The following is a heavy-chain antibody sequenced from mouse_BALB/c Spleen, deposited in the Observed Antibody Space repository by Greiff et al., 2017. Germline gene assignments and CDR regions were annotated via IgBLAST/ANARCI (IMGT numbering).Heavy chain of an antibody. D-gene: IGHD1-1*02. CDR1: GFTFSSYG. V-gene: IGHV5-6*01. CDR3: ARQERTMGVYAMDY. Sequence: EVQVVESGGDLVKPGGSLKLSCAASGFTFSSYGMSWVRQTPDKRLEWVATISSGGSYTYYPDSVKGRFTISRDNAKNTLYLQMSSLKSEDTAMYYCARQERTMGVYAMDYWGQGTSVTVSS. CDR2: ISSGGSYT. J-gene: IGHJ4*01.